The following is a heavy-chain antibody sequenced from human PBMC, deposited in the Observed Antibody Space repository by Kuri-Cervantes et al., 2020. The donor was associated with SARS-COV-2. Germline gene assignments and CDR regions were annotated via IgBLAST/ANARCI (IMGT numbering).Heavy chain of an antibody. D-gene: IGHD3-3*01. CDR2: ITWNGGST. CDR1: GFTFDDYG. J-gene: IGHJ6*03. Sequence: GGSLRLSCAASGFTFDDYGMSWVRQAPGKGLEWVSGITWNGGSTGYADSVKGRFTISRDNAKNSLYLQMNSLRAEDTAVYYCARGSNYDFWSGLGYYMDVWGKGTTVTVSS. V-gene: IGHV3-20*04. CDR3: ARGSNYDFWSGLGYYMDV.